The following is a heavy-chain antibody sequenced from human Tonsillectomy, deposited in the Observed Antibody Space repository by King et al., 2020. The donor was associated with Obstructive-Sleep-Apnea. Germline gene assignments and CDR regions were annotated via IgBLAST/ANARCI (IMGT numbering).Heavy chain of an antibody. J-gene: IGHJ4*02. Sequence: LQLQESGPGLVKPSETLSLTCTVSGGSIISSSYYWGWIRQPPGKGLEWIGSIYYSGSTYYNPSLKSRVTISVDTSKNQFSLKLSSVTAADTAVYYCARDGDTAMAYYFDYWGQGTLVTVSS. CDR2: IYYSGST. D-gene: IGHD5-18*01. V-gene: IGHV4-39*07. CDR1: GGSIISSSYY. CDR3: ARDGDTAMAYYFDY.